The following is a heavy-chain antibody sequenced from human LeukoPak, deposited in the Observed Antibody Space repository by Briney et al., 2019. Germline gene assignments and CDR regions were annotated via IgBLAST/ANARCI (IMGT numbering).Heavy chain of an antibody. Sequence: SETLSLTCAVYGGSFSGYYWSWIRQPPGKGLEWIGEINHSGSTNYNPSLKSRVTISVDTSKNQFSLKLSSVTAADTAVYYCARARVVRGVNNWFDPWGQGTLVTVSS. CDR2: INHSGST. V-gene: IGHV4-34*01. CDR3: ARARVVRGVNNWFDP. J-gene: IGHJ5*02. CDR1: GGSFSGYY. D-gene: IGHD3-10*01.